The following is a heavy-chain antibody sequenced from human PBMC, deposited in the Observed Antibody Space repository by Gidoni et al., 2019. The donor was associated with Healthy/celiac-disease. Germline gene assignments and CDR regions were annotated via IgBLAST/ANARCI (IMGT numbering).Heavy chain of an antibody. Sequence: EVQLLESGGGLVQPGGSLRLSCAASGFTFSSYAMSWVRPAPGKGLEWVSAISGSGGSTYYADSVKGRFTISRDNSKNTLYLQMNSLRAEDTAVYYCAKDQARLRIAVADTFDYWGQGTLVTVSS. CDR2: ISGSGGST. D-gene: IGHD6-19*01. J-gene: IGHJ4*02. V-gene: IGHV3-23*01. CDR3: AKDQARLRIAVADTFDY. CDR1: GFTFSSYA.